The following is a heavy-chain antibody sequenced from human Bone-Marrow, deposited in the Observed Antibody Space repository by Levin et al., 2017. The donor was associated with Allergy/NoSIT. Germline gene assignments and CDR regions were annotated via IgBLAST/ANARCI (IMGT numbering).Heavy chain of an antibody. CDR2: IYLESDI. J-gene: IGHJ4*02. CDR1: AYNLDTYW. Sequence: GESLKISCKGSAYNLDTYWIGWLRQMPGKGLEWMGVIYLESDIIYSPSFQGQVTIPADKSISTAYLQWSSLKASDTATYYCTRGSGYNLVIDYWGQGTLVTVSS. D-gene: IGHD5-24*01. CDR3: TRGSGYNLVIDY. V-gene: IGHV5-51*01.